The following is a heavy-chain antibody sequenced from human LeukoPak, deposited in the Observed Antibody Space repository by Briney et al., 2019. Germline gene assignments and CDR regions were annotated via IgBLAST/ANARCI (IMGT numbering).Heavy chain of an antibody. V-gene: IGHV3-30*04. CDR1: GFTFSSYA. Sequence: GGSLRLSCAASGFTFSSYAMHWVRQAPGKGLEWVAVISYHGSNEYYADSVKGRFTISRDNSKNTLYLQMNSLRSEDTAVYYCATSYDSSGYYHFDYWGQGTLVTVSS. CDR2: ISYHGSNE. D-gene: IGHD3-22*01. J-gene: IGHJ4*02. CDR3: ATSYDSSGYYHFDY.